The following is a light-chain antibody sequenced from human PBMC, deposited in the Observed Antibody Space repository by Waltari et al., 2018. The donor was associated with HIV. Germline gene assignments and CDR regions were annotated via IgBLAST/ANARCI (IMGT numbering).Light chain of an antibody. CDR1: QSLLFGSNNKNR. CDR3: QQFSLSPPLT. CDR2: WAS. J-gene: IGKJ4*01. Sequence: DIVMTQSPDSLSVSLGERATINCKSSQSLLFGSNNKNRLAWYQQRPGQPPKLLISWASTRESGVPERFSGSGSGTDFTLTINSLQAEDVAVYYCQQFSLSPPLTFGGGTKVEIK. V-gene: IGKV4-1*01.